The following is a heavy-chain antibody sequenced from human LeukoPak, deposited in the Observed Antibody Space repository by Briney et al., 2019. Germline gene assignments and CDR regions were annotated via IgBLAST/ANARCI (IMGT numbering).Heavy chain of an antibody. J-gene: IGHJ4*02. CDR2: ISSSSSYI. CDR1: GFTFSSYS. V-gene: IGHV3-21*01. CDR3: AREGVLLWFGELLSSSFDY. D-gene: IGHD3-10*01. Sequence: PGGSLRLSCAASGFTFSSYSMNWVRQAPGKGLEWVSSISSSSSYIYYADSVKGRFTISRDNAKNSLYLQMNSLRAEDTAVYYCAREGVLLWFGELLSSSFDYWGQGTLVTVSS.